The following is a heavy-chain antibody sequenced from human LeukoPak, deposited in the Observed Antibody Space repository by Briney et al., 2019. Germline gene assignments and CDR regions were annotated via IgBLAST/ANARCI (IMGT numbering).Heavy chain of an antibody. J-gene: IGHJ4*02. V-gene: IGHV3-48*03. Sequence: GGSLRLSCAVSGLTFSNFKMNWVRQAPGKGLEWVSYISDSGRTTFYADSVKGRFTISRDNAKNSLYLQMNSLRAEDTAVYYCARDRGGSGSYSDYWGQGTLVTVSS. D-gene: IGHD3-10*01. CDR1: GLTFSNFK. CDR2: ISDSGRTT. CDR3: ARDRGGSGSYSDY.